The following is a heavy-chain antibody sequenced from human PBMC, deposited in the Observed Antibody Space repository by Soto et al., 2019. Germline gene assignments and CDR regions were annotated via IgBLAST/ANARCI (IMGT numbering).Heavy chain of an antibody. CDR3: ARMVRSGSYGNYYYYAMDV. J-gene: IGHJ6*02. V-gene: IGHV3-30*03. Sequence: GGSLRLSCAASGFTFRTSAMHWVRQAPGKGLEWVAFISYDGSLKYYADSVKGRFSISRDNSNNTLHLQMNSLRPEDTAVYYCARMVRSGSYGNYYYYAMDVWGQGTTVTVSS. CDR2: ISYDGSLK. CDR1: GFTFRTSA. D-gene: IGHD1-26*01.